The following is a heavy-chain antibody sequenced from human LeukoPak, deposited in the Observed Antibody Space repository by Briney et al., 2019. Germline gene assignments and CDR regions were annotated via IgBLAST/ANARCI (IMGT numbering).Heavy chain of an antibody. J-gene: IGHJ4*02. Sequence: GGSLRLSCAASGYTFGDYGMSWVRQVPGKGLEWVSYISSSGSTIYYADSVKGRFTISRDNAKNSLYLQMNSLRAEDTAVYYCARGLIRYFDGLMGFDYWGQGTLVTVSS. D-gene: IGHD3-9*01. V-gene: IGHV3-11*04. CDR3: ARGLIRYFDGLMGFDY. CDR1: GYTFGDYG. CDR2: ISSSGSTI.